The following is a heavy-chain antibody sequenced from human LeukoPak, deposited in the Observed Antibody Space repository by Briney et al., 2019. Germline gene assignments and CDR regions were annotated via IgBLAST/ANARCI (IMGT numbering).Heavy chain of an antibody. J-gene: IGHJ4*02. CDR2: IFYSGST. Sequence: PSETLSLTCTVSSGSISSYYWSWIRQPPGKGLEWIGYIFYSGSTYYNPSLKSRVTISVDTSKNQFSLKLSSVTAADTAVYYCARHLDHCSSTSCYRNHFDYWGQGTLVTVSS. V-gene: IGHV4-59*08. CDR1: SGSISSYY. CDR3: ARHLDHCSSTSCYRNHFDY. D-gene: IGHD2-2*01.